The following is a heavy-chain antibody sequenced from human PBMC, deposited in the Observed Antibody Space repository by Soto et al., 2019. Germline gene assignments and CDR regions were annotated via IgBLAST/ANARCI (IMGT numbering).Heavy chain of an antibody. Sequence: ASVKVSCKASGFDFGSFGIQFLRQTRGRGLEWMGWIVVESGSTNYARHFQGRVAFSRDTSSTTAYMDLYDLKSDDTAVYFCSADHPNMATGWPVWG. D-gene: IGHD2-15*01. CDR2: IVVESGST. CDR3: SADHPNMATGWPV. V-gene: IGHV1-58*02. J-gene: IGHJ3*01. CDR1: GFDFGSFG.